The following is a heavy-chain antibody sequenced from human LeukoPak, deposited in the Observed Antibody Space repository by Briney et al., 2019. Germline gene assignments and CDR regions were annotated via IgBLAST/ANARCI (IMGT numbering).Heavy chain of an antibody. J-gene: IGHJ3*02. D-gene: IGHD4-23*01. V-gene: IGHV3-23*01. CDR1: GFTFSSYA. Sequence: PGGSLRLSCAASGFTFSSYAMSWVRQAPGKGLEWVSAISGSGGSTHYADSVKGRFTISRDNSKNTLYLQMNSLRAEDTAVYYCAKDRSANSAFDIWGQGTMVTVSS. CDR3: AKDRSANSAFDI. CDR2: ISGSGGST.